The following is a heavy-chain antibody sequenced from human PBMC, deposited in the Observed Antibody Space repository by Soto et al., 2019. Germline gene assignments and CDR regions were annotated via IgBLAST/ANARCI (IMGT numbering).Heavy chain of an antibody. Sequence: EVQLVESGGGLVQPGGSLRLSCTVSGLTFNNYWMHWVRQAPGKGPVWVSRISGDGRTTTYADSVRGRFTISRDNAKNTVYLQIDSLRAEDTAVYYCAGGDYAGAGTFYLTDHWGQGSLVTVSS. CDR1: GLTFNNYW. J-gene: IGHJ4*02. V-gene: IGHV3-74*03. CDR2: ISGDGRTT. D-gene: IGHD3-10*01. CDR3: AGGDYAGAGTFYLTDH.